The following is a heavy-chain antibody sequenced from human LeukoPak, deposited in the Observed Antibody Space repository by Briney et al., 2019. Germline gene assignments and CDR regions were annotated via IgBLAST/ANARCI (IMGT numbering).Heavy chain of an antibody. CDR3: AKVGSSGYLIGY. CDR1: GFTFSSYA. Sequence: PGGSLRLSCAASGFTFSSYAMSWVRQAPGKGLEWVSAISGSGGSTYYAVSVKGRFTISRDNSKNTLYLQMNSLRAEDTAVYYCAKVGSSGYLIGYWGQGTLVTVSS. D-gene: IGHD3-22*01. J-gene: IGHJ4*02. CDR2: ISGSGGST. V-gene: IGHV3-23*01.